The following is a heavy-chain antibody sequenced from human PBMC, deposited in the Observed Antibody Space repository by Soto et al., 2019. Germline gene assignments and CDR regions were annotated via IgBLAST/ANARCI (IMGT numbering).Heavy chain of an antibody. Sequence: EVQLVESGGGLVQPGGSLRLSCAASGFTFSSYEMNWVRQVPGKWLEWVSYISSSGSTIYYADSVKGRFTISRDNAKNSLYLQMNSLRAEDTAVYYCARDSVQLWLRSYYGMDVWGQGTTVTVSS. D-gene: IGHD5-18*01. J-gene: IGHJ6*02. CDR2: ISSSGSTI. CDR3: ARDSVQLWLRSYYGMDV. CDR1: GFTFSSYE. V-gene: IGHV3-48*03.